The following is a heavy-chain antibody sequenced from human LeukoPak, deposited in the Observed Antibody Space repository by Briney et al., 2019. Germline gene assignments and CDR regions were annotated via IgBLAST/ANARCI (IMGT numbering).Heavy chain of an antibody. CDR2: ISYDGSNK. D-gene: IGHD5-18*01. Sequence: PGGSLRLSCAASGFTFSSYGMHWVRQAPGKGLEWVAVISYDGSNKYYADSVKGRFTISRDNSKNTLYLQMNSLRAEDTAVYYCAKEWGGGTAMGHLPHFDYWGQGTLVTVSS. CDR3: AKEWGGGTAMGHLPHFDY. CDR1: GFTFSSYG. V-gene: IGHV3-30*18. J-gene: IGHJ4*02.